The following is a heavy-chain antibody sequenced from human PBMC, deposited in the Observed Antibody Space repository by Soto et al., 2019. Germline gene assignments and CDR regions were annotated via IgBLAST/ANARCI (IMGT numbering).Heavy chain of an antibody. CDR1: GGYIISGCYY. Sequence: PSETMSLTCTVAGGYIISGCYYWSWIRQHPGKGLEWIGYIYYSGSTYYNPSLKSRVTISVDTSKNQFSLKLSSVTAADTAVYYCARGLYGSGSYYDMGVYYFDYWGQGTLVTVSS. D-gene: IGHD3-10*01. CDR3: ARGLYGSGSYYDMGVYYFDY. V-gene: IGHV4-31*03. CDR2: IYYSGST. J-gene: IGHJ4*02.